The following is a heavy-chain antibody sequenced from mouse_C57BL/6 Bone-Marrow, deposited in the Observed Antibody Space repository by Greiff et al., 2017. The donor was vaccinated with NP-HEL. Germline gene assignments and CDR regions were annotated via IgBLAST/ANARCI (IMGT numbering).Heavy chain of an antibody. Sequence: VQLQQSGAELVRPGTSVKMSCKASGYTFTNYWIGWAKQRPGHGLEWIGDIYPGGGYTNYNEKFKGKATLTADKSSSTAYMQFSSLTSEDSAIYYCARGDYDYNVKYYFDYWGQGTTLTVSS. CDR2: IYPGGGYT. CDR1: GYTFTNYW. V-gene: IGHV1-63*01. CDR3: ARGDYDYNVKYYFDY. D-gene: IGHD2-4*01. J-gene: IGHJ2*01.